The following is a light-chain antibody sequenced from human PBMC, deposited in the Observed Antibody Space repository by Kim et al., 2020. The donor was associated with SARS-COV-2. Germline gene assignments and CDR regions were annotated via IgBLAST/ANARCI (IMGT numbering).Light chain of an antibody. CDR2: AAS. J-gene: IGKJ1*01. CDR1: QSISTS. V-gene: IGKV1-39*01. Sequence: ASVGDRVAINSPASQSISTSLNWYKQKPGKATKLLIYAASNLQSGVPSRYTGGGSGADFTRTITSLRPEDFATYYCQQSYTTFWTFGQGTRVDIK. CDR3: QQSYTTFWT.